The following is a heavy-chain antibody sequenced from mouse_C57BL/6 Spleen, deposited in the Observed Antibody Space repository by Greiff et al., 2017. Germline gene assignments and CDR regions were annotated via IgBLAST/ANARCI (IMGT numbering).Heavy chain of an antibody. CDR3: ARLDDGYYLYYAMDY. CDR2: ISNGGGST. Sequence: EVKLVESGGGLVQPGGSLKLSCAASGFTFSDYYMYWVRQTPEKRLEWVAYISNGGGSTYYPDTVKGRFTISRDNAKNTLYLQMSRLKSEDTAMYYCARLDDGYYLYYAMDYWGQGTSVTVSS. V-gene: IGHV5-12*01. J-gene: IGHJ4*01. CDR1: GFTFSDYY. D-gene: IGHD2-3*01.